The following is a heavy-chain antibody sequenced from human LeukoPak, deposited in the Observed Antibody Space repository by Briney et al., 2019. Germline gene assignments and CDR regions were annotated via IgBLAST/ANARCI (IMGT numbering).Heavy chain of an antibody. D-gene: IGHD1-26*01. CDR3: ARDLSFGSLDF. Sequence: GGSLRLSCAASGFTLISHGMHWVRQAPGKGLEWVALIWYDGSKENYADSVKGRFTISRDMSKNTLNLQMNSLRVEDTAVFYCARDLSFGSLDFRGQGTLVTVSS. CDR1: GFTLISHG. V-gene: IGHV3-33*01. J-gene: IGHJ4*02. CDR2: IWYDGSKE.